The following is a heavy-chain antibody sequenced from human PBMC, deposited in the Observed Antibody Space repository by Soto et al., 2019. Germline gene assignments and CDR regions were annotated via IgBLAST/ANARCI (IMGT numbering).Heavy chain of an antibody. J-gene: IGHJ4*02. Sequence: GGSLRLSCAASGFTVSSNYMGWVRQAPGKGLEWVSVIYSGGSTYYADSVKGRFTISRDNSKNTLYLQMNSLRAEDTAVYYCARDYYDSSGYSDNYYFDYWGQGTLVTVSS. CDR2: IYSGGST. D-gene: IGHD3-22*01. CDR3: ARDYYDSSGYSDNYYFDY. V-gene: IGHV3-53*01. CDR1: GFTVSSNY.